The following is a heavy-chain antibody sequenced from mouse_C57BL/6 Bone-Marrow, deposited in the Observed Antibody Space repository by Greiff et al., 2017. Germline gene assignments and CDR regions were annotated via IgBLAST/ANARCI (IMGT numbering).Heavy chain of an antibody. CDR2: VNPGSGGT. CDR1: GYAFTNYL. CDR3: ARWGGRGYFDY. Sequence: QVQLKESGAELVRPGTSVTVSCKASGYAFTNYLIAWVKQRPGQGLEWIGVVNPGSGGTNYNEKFKGKATLTADKSSSTAYMQLSSLTSEDSAVYFCARWGGRGYFDYWCQGTTLTVSS. D-gene: IGHD3-3*01. J-gene: IGHJ2*01. V-gene: IGHV1-54*01.